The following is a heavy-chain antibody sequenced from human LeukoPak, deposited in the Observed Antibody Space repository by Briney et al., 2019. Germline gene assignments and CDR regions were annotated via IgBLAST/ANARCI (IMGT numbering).Heavy chain of an antibody. V-gene: IGHV3-7*01. CDR1: GFSFTTYW. CDR3: AKLAKYFYGSETYYFFEH. CDR2: IKQDGSEK. Sequence: PGGSLRLSCAASGFSFTTYWMSWVRQAPGKGLEWVANIKQDGSEKYYVDSVKGRFTISRDNAKNSLSLQVNSLRVEDTAVYYCAKLAKYFYGSETYYFFEHWGQGTPVTAPS. D-gene: IGHD3-10*01. J-gene: IGHJ4*02.